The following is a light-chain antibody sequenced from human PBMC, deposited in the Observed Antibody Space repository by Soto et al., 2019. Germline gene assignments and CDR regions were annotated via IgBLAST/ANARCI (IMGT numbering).Light chain of an antibody. CDR2: EVS. Sequence: QSALSQPPSASGSPGQSVTISCTGTSSDVGGYNYVSWYQQHPGKAPKLMIYEVSKRPSGVPDRFSGSKSGNTASLTVSGLQPEDDSNYYYSSYAGSNNVVFGGGTKLTVL. V-gene: IGLV2-8*01. CDR1: SSDVGGYNY. J-gene: IGLJ2*01. CDR3: SSYAGSNNVV.